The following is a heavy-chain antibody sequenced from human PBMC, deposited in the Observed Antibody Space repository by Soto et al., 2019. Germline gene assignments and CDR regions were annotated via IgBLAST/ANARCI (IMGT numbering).Heavy chain of an antibody. J-gene: IGHJ5*02. CDR3: TRDQGGSYASWFDP. Sequence: EVQVVESGGGLVQPGGSLRLSCSFTFSMYSMNWVRQAPGKGLEWVASISSGGSYIKYADSVKGRFTISRDNAKNSVSVQMNSLGVDDTAVYFCTRDQGGSYASWFDPWGQGTLVTVSS. V-gene: IGHV3-21*01. CDR2: ISSGGSYI. CDR1: FTFSMYS. D-gene: IGHD1-26*01.